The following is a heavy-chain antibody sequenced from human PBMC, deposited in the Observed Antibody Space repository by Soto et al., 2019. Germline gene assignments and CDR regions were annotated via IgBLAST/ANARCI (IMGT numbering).Heavy chain of an antibody. D-gene: IGHD3-22*01. CDR2: IYYSGST. V-gene: IGHV4-30-4*01. J-gene: IGHJ4*02. Sequence: SETLSLTCTVSGGSISSGDYYWSWIRQPPGKGLEWIGYIYYSGSTYYNPSLKSRVTISVGTSKNQFSLKLSSVTAADTAVYYCAREGYYYDSSGYQVYYFDYWGQGTLVTVSS. CDR3: AREGYYYDSSGYQVYYFDY. CDR1: GGSISSGDYY.